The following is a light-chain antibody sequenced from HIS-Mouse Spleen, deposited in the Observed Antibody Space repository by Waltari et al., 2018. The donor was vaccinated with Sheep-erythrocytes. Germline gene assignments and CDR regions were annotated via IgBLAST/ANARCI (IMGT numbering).Light chain of an antibody. CDR1: KLGDKY. CDR3: QAWDSSSVV. CDR2: QDS. Sequence: SYELTQPPSVSVSPGQTASITCSGVKLGDKYACWYHQKPGQSPVLVIYQDSKRPAGIPKRFSGSNTGKTATLTISGTQAMDEADDYCQAWDSSSVVFGGGTK. V-gene: IGLV3-1*01. J-gene: IGLJ2*01.